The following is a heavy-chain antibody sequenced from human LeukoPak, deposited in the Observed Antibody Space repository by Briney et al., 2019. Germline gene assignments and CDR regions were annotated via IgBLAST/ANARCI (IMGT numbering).Heavy chain of an antibody. Sequence: SETLSLTCTVSGGSISSGGYYWTWLRQHPGKGLEWIGYIYYSGSTYYNPSLKSRVTISVDTSKNQFSLRLSSVTAADTAVYYCALGYCGGGSCYAREYFQHWGQGTLVTVSS. V-gene: IGHV4-31*03. CDR1: GGSISSGGYY. CDR3: ALGYCGGGSCYAREYFQH. CDR2: IYYSGST. D-gene: IGHD2-15*01. J-gene: IGHJ1*01.